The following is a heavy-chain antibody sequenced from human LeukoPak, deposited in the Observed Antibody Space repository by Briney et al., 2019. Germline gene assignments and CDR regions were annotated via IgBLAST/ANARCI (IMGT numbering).Heavy chain of an antibody. CDR3: ARHSDWRFDY. D-gene: IGHD3-9*01. J-gene: IGHJ4*02. CDR2: IYPDDSDT. V-gene: IGHV5-51*01. Sequence: GESLKISCEASGYTFTNYWIAWVRQMPGKGLEWMGIIYPDDSDTKYSPSFQGQVTISADKSISTAYLQWSSLKAADTAMYYCARHSDWRFDYWGQGTLVTVSS. CDR1: GYTFTNYW.